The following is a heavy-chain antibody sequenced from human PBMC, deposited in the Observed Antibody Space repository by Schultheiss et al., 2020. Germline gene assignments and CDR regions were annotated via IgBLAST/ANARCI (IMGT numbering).Heavy chain of an antibody. V-gene: IGHV4-59*12. CDR3: AKGTGIAVAGTFDY. CDR1: GGSISSYY. Sequence: SETLSLTCTVSGGSISSYYWSWIRQPPGKGLEWIGYIYYSGSTNYNPSVKSRVTISVDTSKNQFSLKLSSVTAADTAVYYCAKGTGIAVAGTFDYWGQGTLVTVSS. D-gene: IGHD6-19*01. J-gene: IGHJ4*02. CDR2: IYYSGST.